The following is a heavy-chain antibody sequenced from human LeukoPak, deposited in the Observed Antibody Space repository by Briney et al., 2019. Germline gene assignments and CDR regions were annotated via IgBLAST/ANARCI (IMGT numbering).Heavy chain of an antibody. V-gene: IGHV1-69*05. D-gene: IGHD4-17*01. CDR1: GGTFNNSA. CDR2: IMPLFGTA. CDR3: ARDVHGDYGSGWFDP. Sequence: SVKVSCKTSGGTFNNSAISWVRLAPGQGREWLGGIMPLFGTAGYAQKFQGRVTITKDESTRTVYLELTSLTSDDTAVYYCARDVHGDYGSGWFDPWGQGTLVSVSS. J-gene: IGHJ5*02.